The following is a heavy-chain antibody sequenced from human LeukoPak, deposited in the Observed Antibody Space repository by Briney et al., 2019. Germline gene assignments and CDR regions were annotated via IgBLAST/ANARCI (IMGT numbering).Heavy chain of an antibody. Sequence: SQTLSLTCTVPGGSISSGSYYWSWIRQPAGKGLEWIGRIYTSGSTNYNPSLKSRVTISVDTSKNQFSLKLSSVTAADTAVYYCARAPEEWELSYFDYWGQGTLVTVSS. CDR1: GGSISSGSYY. D-gene: IGHD1-26*01. V-gene: IGHV4-61*02. CDR3: ARAPEEWELSYFDY. CDR2: IYTSGST. J-gene: IGHJ4*02.